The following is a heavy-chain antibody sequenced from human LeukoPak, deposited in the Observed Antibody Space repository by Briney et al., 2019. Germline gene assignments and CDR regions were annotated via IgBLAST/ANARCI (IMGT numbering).Heavy chain of an antibody. Sequence: ASVKVSCKASGYTFISNGISWVRQAPGQGLEWMGWISTNNGDTKYGKKFQGRVIMTTDTSTSTTYMEVRSLRSDDTAVYYCARDDDYNPLVHWGQGTLVTVSS. V-gene: IGHV1-18*01. J-gene: IGHJ4*02. CDR3: ARDDDYNPLVH. D-gene: IGHD4/OR15-4a*01. CDR2: ISTNNGDT. CDR1: GYTFISNG.